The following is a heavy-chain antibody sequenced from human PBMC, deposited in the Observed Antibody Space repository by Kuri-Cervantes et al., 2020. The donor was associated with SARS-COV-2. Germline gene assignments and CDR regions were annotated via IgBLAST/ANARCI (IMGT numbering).Heavy chain of an antibody. V-gene: IGHV4-38-2*01. CDR3: ARLRSGWYNYFDY. CDR2: IYYSGST. D-gene: IGHD6-19*01. Sequence: SETLSLTCAVSGYSISSGYYWGWIRQPPGKGLEWIGSIYYSGSTYYNPSLKSRVTISVDTSKNQFSLKLSSVTAADTAVYYCARLRSGWYNYFDYWGQGTLVTVSS. CDR1: GYSISSGYY. J-gene: IGHJ4*02.